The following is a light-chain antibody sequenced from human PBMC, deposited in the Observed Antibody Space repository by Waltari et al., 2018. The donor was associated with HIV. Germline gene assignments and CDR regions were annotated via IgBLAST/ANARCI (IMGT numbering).Light chain of an antibody. CDR1: TSDLGEYNY. Sequence: QSALTQPASVSGSPGQSITISCTGTTSDLGEYNYVSWFQHHPADAPKLIIFEISNRPSGVSTLCSGSKSGNTASLNVSGLQPEDEADYYCSSYTNKYTWVFGGGTKLTVL. J-gene: IGLJ3*02. CDR3: SSYTNKYTWV. V-gene: IGLV2-14*01. CDR2: EIS.